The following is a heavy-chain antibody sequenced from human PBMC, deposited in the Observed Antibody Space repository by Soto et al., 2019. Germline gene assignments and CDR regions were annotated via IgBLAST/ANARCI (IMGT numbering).Heavy chain of an antibody. CDR2: INHSGST. V-gene: IGHV4-34*01. J-gene: IGHJ5*02. D-gene: IGHD3-10*01. CDR3: ARGHVLWFGARVRWLDP. CDR1: GGSFSGYY. Sequence: PSETLSLTCAVYGGSFSGYYWSWIRQPPGKGLEWIGEINHSGSTNYNPSLKSRVTISVDTSKNQFSLKLSSVTAADTAVYYCARGHVLWFGARVRWLDPWGQGTLVTVSS.